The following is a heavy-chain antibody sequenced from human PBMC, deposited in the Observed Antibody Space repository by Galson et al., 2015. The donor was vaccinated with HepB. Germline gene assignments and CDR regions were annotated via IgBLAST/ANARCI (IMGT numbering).Heavy chain of an antibody. CDR1: GFTFSSYS. D-gene: IGHD6-19*01. V-gene: IGHV3-48*02. J-gene: IGHJ3*02. CDR3: ARDSSSGWYGEVGAFDI. Sequence: SLRLSCAASGFTFSSYSMNWVRQAPGKGLEWVSYISSSSSTIYYADSVKGRFTISRDNAKNSLYLQMNSLRDEDTAVYYCARDSSSGWYGEVGAFDIWGQGTMVTVSS. CDR2: ISSSSSTI.